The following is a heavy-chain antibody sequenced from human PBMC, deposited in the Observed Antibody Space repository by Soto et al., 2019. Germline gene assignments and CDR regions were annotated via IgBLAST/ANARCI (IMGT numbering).Heavy chain of an antibody. CDR1: GFTFRNFV. J-gene: IGHJ4*02. CDR2: ISYDGGNK. Sequence: GGSLRLSCAASGFTFRNFVMHWVRQAPGKGLEWVATISYDGGNKYYADSVRGRFTISRDNSKNTLYLHMNSLRPEDTAVFYCAKDGPGYASAWYLGFFDFWGQGTVVTVS. D-gene: IGHD6-19*01. V-gene: IGHV3-30*18. CDR3: AKDGPGYASAWYLGFFDF.